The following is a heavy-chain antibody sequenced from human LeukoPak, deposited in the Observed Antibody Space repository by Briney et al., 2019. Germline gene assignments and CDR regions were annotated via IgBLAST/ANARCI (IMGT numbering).Heavy chain of an antibody. CDR1: GYSFTNYW. J-gene: IGHJ4*02. D-gene: IGHD3-10*02. V-gene: IGHV5-51*01. CDR2: IYPGDSDT. Sequence: GESLKISCKGSGYSFTNYWIGWVRQMPGAGLEWMGIIYPGDSDTRYNPSFQGQVTLSADKSINTAYLQWSSLKASDTAIYYCAKHGQGPRVPVDHWGQGTLVSVSS. CDR3: AKHGQGPRVPVDH.